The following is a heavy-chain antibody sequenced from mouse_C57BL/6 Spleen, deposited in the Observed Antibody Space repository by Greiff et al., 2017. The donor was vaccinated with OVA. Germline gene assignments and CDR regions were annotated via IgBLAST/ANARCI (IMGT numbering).Heavy chain of an antibody. J-gene: IGHJ2*01. CDR1: GYTFTSYW. CDR2: IDPSDSYT. CDR3: ARSLGRGDFDY. D-gene: IGHD4-1*01. V-gene: IGHV1-69*01. Sequence: QVQLQQPGAELVMPGASVKLSCKASGYTFTSYWMHWVKQRPGQGLEWIGEIDPSDSYTNYNQKFKGKSTLTVDKSSSTAYMQLSSLTSDDSAVYYCARSLGRGDFDYWGQGTTLTVSS.